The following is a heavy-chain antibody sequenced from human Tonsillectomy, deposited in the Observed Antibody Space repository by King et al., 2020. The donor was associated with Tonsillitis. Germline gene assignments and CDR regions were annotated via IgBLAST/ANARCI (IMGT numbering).Heavy chain of an antibody. J-gene: IGHJ4*02. Sequence: VQLVQSGAEVKKPGASVKVSCKASGYTFSTYAMHWLRQAPGQRLEWIGWIGADNGYTKYSQKFQGRVTITRDTTATTAYMELSSLRSEDTALYYCATGSSGWPYYFDYWGQGTLVTVSS. V-gene: IGHV1-3*01. CDR3: ATGSSGWPYYFDY. CDR2: IGADNGYT. D-gene: IGHD6-19*01. CDR1: GYTFSTYA.